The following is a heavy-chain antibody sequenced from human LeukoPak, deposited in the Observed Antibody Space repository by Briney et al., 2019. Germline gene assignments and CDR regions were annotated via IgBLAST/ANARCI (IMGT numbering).Heavy chain of an antibody. V-gene: IGHV3-7*01. CDR3: AREARGARAAFDI. Sequence: GGSLRLSCAASGFTFSSYWMSWVRQAPGKGLEWAANIKEDGTNKYYVGSVRGRFTISRDNAKNSLYLQMNSLRADDTAMYYCAREARGARAAFDIWGQGTMVTVFS. CDR1: GFTFSSYW. D-gene: IGHD4/OR15-4a*01. CDR2: IKEDGTNK. J-gene: IGHJ3*02.